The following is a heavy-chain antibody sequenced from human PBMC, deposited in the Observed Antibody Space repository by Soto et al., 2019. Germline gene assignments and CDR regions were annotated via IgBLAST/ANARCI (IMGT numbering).Heavy chain of an antibody. D-gene: IGHD3-16*02. CDR2: IYYSGST. V-gene: IGHV4-31*03. J-gene: IGHJ3*02. CDR1: GGSISSGGYY. Sequence: SETLSLTCTVSGGSISSGGYYWSWIRQHPGKGLEWIGYIYYSGSTYYNPSLKSRVTISVDTSKNQFSLKLSSVTAADTAVYYCAKLWGRYPVYDNDAFDIWGQGTMVTVSS. CDR3: AKLWGRYPVYDNDAFDI.